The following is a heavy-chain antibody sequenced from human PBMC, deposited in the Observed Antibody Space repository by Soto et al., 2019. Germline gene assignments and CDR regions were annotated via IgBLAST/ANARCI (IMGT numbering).Heavy chain of an antibody. CDR3: ARDCTYYYGSEQSDSYYGLDV. CDR1: GGTLNTYA. D-gene: IGHD3-10*01. V-gene: IGHV1-69*01. J-gene: IGHJ6*02. CDR2: IIPVFGIS. Sequence: QVQLLQSGAEVKQPGSSEKVSCKASGGTLNTYAISWVRQAPGQGLEWMGGIIPVFGISKDAQQFQGRLTITADESTSTAYMEVSSLRSEDTAVYYCARDCTYYYGSEQSDSYYGLDVWGQGTTVTVSS.